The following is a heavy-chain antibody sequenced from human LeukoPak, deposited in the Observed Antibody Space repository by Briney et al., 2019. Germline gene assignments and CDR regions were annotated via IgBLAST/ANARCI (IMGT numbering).Heavy chain of an antibody. D-gene: IGHD3-10*01. Sequence: SVKVSCKASGGTFSSYAISWVRQAPGQGLEWMGGIIPIFGTANYAQKFQGRVTITADESTSTAYMELSSLRSEDTAVYYCARCRFGELFPYTLDYWGQGTLVTVSS. V-gene: IGHV1-69*13. CDR2: IIPIFGTA. CDR1: GGTFSSYA. J-gene: IGHJ4*02. CDR3: ARCRFGELFPYTLDY.